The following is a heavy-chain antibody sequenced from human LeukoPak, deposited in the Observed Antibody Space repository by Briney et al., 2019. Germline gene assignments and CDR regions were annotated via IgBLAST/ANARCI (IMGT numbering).Heavy chain of an antibody. CDR3: ARGDSSGWYFFDN. D-gene: IGHD6-19*01. Sequence: SETLSLTCTVSGGSISSSSYYWSWIRQPPGKGLEWIGNIHYSGSTFYNPSLKSRVTISVDTSKNQFFLKLSSVTAADTAVYYCARGDSSGWYFFDNWGQGTLVTVSS. J-gene: IGHJ4*02. CDR1: GGSISSSSYY. CDR2: IHYSGST. V-gene: IGHV4-39*01.